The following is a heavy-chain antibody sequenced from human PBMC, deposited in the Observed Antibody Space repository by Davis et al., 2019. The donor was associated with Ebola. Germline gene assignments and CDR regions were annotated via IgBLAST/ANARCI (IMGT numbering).Heavy chain of an antibody. J-gene: IGHJ4*02. Sequence: GESLKISCAASGFTFSNAWMSWVRQAPGKGLEWVGRFKSKPDGGTTDYAAPVKGRFTISRDDSKNTLYLQMNSLKTEDTAVYYCTTGRGDCLDYWGQGTLVTVSS. CDR2: FKSKPDGGTT. CDR3: TTGRGDCLDY. CDR1: GFTFSNAW. D-gene: IGHD2-21*01. V-gene: IGHV3-15*01.